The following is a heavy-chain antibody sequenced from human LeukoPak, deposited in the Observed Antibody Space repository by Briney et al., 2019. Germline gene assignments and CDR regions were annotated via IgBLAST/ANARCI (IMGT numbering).Heavy chain of an antibody. J-gene: IGHJ4*02. CDR2: ITPILGAA. V-gene: IGHV1-69*13. CDR1: GGTFSSYP. Sequence: SVKVSCKASGGTFSSYPFTWVRQAPGQGLEWMGEITPILGAANYAQTFQGRVTITADESTSTVFMELSSLRSDDTAFYYCARNSRVASTSGLNYWGQGTLVTVSS. CDR3: ARNSRVASTSGLNY. D-gene: IGHD4-23*01.